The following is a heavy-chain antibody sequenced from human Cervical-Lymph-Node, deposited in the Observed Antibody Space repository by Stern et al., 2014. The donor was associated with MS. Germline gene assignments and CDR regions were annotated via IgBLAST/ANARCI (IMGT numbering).Heavy chain of an antibody. CDR1: GGSISSYY. V-gene: IGHV4-59*01. CDR2: IYYSGST. J-gene: IGHJ6*02. Sequence: VQLVESGPGLVKPSETLSLTCTVSGGSISSYYWSWIRQPPGKGLEWIGYIYYSGSTNYNPSLKSRVTISVDTSKNQFSLKLSSVTAADTAVYYCARGGGMDVWGQGTTVTVSS. CDR3: ARGGGMDV.